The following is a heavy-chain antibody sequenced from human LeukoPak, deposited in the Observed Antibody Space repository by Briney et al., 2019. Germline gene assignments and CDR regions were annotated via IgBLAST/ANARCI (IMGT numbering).Heavy chain of an antibody. Sequence: PSETLSLTCTVSGGSLSSDDWSWIRQPPGKGLEWIGNIYNSGSTNYNPSLKSRVTISVDTSKNQFSLKLSSVTAADTAVYYCARHRSSVPGSDAFDIWGQGTMVTVSS. V-gene: IGHV4-59*08. CDR3: ARHRSSVPGSDAFDI. D-gene: IGHD3-10*01. CDR2: IYNSGST. CDR1: GGSLSSDD. J-gene: IGHJ3*02.